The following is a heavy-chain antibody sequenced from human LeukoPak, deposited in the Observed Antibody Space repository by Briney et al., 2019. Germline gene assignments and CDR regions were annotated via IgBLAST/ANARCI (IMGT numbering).Heavy chain of an antibody. D-gene: IGHD5-12*01. CDR3: ARDAASASGYGLFDY. J-gene: IGHJ4*02. V-gene: IGHV1-2*02. CDR2: IIPNSGGT. CDR1: GGTFSSYA. Sequence: ASVKVSCKASGGTFSSYAISWVRQAPGQGLEWMGGIIPNSGGTNYAQKFQGRVTMTRDTSISTAYMELSRLRSDDTAVYYCARDAASASGYGLFDYWGQGTLVTVSS.